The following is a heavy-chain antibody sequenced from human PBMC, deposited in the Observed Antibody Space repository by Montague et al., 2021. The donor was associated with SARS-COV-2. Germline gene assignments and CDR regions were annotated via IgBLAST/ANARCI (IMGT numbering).Heavy chain of an antibody. V-gene: IGHV3-20*04. CDR2: INWNGGDT. J-gene: IGHJ4*02. Sequence: SLRLSCAASGFTFTDYTMNWVRQVPGKGLEWFPGINWNGGDTGYADSVKGRFTISRDNAKNSLYLQMNSLRDEDTAFYYCARVKVGATIDYWGQGTLVAVSS. CDR3: ARVKVGATIDY. CDR1: GFTFTDYT. D-gene: IGHD1-26*01.